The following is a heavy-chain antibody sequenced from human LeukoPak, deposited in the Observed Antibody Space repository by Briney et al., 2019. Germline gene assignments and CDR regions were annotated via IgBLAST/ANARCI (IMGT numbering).Heavy chain of an antibody. Sequence: SVKVSCKASGGTFSSYTISWVRQAPGQGPEWMGRIIPILGIANYAQKFQGRVTITADKSTSTAYMELSSLRSEDTAVYYCASFRLQGYSGYDYDDPYDYWGQGTLVTVSS. J-gene: IGHJ4*02. V-gene: IGHV1-69*02. CDR2: IIPILGIA. D-gene: IGHD5-12*01. CDR3: ASFRLQGYSGYDYDDPYDY. CDR1: GGTFSSYT.